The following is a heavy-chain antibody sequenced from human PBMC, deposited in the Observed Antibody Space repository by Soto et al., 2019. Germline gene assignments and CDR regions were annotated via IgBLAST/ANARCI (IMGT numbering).Heavy chain of an antibody. D-gene: IGHD6-13*01. CDR2: ISSSSSYI. Sequence: EVQLVESGGDLVKPGGSQRLSCAASGFTFSSYSMNWVRQAPGKGLEWVSSISSSSSYIYYADSVKGRFTISRDNAKNSLYLQMNSLRAEDTAVYYCASTNSRSYYMDVWGKGTTVTVSS. CDR3: ASTNSRSYYMDV. J-gene: IGHJ6*03. V-gene: IGHV3-21*01. CDR1: GFTFSSYS.